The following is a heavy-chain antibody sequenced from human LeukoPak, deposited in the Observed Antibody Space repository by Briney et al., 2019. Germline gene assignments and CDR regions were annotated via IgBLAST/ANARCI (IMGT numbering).Heavy chain of an antibody. Sequence: GRSLRLSCAASGFTFSDYYMSWIRQAPGKGLEWVSYISSSGSTIYYADSVKGRFTISRDNAKNSLYLQMNSLRDEDTAVYYCARDHGDYERAGYYGMDVWGQGTTVTVSS. V-gene: IGHV3-11*04. J-gene: IGHJ6*02. CDR3: ARDHGDYERAGYYGMDV. CDR1: GFTFSDYY. D-gene: IGHD4-17*01. CDR2: ISSSGSTI.